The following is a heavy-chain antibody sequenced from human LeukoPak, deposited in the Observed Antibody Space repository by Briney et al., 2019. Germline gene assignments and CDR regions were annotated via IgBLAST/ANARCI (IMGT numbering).Heavy chain of an antibody. CDR3: AKQTGVVGATSAGFDL. V-gene: IGHV4-4*07. D-gene: IGHD1-26*01. CDR1: GGSLSGFY. J-gene: IGHJ2*01. CDR2: IYNSGST. Sequence: SETLSLTCTVSGGSLSGFYWTWVRQPAGKGLEWIGRIYNSGSTNLNPSLKSRVTMSEDTSKNQFSLRLTPVTAADTAVYYCAKQTGVVGATSAGFDLWGRGTLVTVSS.